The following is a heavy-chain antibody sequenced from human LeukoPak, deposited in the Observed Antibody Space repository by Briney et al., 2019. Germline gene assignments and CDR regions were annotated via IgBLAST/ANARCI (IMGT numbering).Heavy chain of an antibody. V-gene: IGHV4-59*01. J-gene: IGHJ4*02. CDR2: IYSTGTT. CDR3: ARAYDYVWGSYRYLPYFDY. CDR1: GGSISGYF. Sequence: SETLSLTCTVSGGSISGYFWSWIRQPPGKGLEWIGYIYSTGTTNYNPSLESRVTLSLDTSKNRFSLKLSSVTAADTAVYYCARAYDYVWGSYRYLPYFDYWGQGTLVTVSS. D-gene: IGHD3-16*02.